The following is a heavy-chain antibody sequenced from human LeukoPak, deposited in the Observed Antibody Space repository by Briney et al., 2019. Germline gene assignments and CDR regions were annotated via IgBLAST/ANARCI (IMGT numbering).Heavy chain of an antibody. D-gene: IGHD2-2*01. CDR3: ARAGCSSTSCYGVYFDY. CDR1: GGSISSTTYY. V-gene: IGHV4-61*05. CDR2: IYYSGST. J-gene: IGHJ4*02. Sequence: SETLSLTCTVSGGSISSTTYYWGWIRQPPGKGLEWIGYIYYSGSTNYNPSLKSRVTISVDTSKNQFSLKLSSVTAADTAVYYCARAGCSSTSCYGVYFDYWGQGTLVTVSS.